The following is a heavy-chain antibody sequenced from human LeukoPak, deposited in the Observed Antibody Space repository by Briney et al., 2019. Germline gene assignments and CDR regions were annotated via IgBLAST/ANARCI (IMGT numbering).Heavy chain of an antibody. CDR2: LRSKTNNYAT. D-gene: IGHD3-10*01. V-gene: IGHV3-73*01. CDR1: GFTFSDST. CDR3: ARDLSPVVRASPMGY. Sequence: AGGSLKLSCAASGFTFSDSTIHWVRQASGKGLEWVGRLRSKTNNYATAYAASMKGRFTISRDDSKNTAWLQMNSLKTEDTAVYYCARDLSPVVRASPMGYWGQGTPVTVSS. J-gene: IGHJ4*02.